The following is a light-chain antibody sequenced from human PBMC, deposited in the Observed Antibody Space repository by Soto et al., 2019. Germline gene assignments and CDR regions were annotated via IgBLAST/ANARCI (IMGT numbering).Light chain of an antibody. CDR2: AAS. Sequence: AIRMTQSPSSFSASTGDRVTITCRASQGISSYLAWYQQKPGKAPKLLIYAASTLQSGVPSRFRDSGSGTDFTLTTSSLQSQEFATYYCTQYYSYPLTSGRGNKVEIK. CDR3: TQYYSYPLT. J-gene: IGKJ4*01. CDR1: QGISSY. V-gene: IGKV1-8*01.